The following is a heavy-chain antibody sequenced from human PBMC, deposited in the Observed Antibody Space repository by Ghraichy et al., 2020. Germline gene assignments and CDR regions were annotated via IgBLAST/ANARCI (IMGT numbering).Heavy chain of an antibody. J-gene: IGHJ4*02. D-gene: IGHD5-18*01. V-gene: IGHV3-11*01. CDR3: ARGQSSYSYGFPIDY. CDR1: GFTFSDHH. Sequence: GGSLRLSCVASGFTFSDHHMSWIRQAPGRGLEWVSYISSSGDTMYVDSVKGRLTISRDNAKSSLYLQKNSMRAEDTAVYYCARGQSSYSYGFPIDYWGQGPLVTVSS. CDR2: ISSSGDTM.